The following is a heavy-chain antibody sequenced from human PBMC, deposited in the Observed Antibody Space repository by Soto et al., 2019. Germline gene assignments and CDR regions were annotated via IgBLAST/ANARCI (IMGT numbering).Heavy chain of an antibody. D-gene: IGHD3-22*01. CDR2: INHSGST. CDR1: GGSFSGYY. J-gene: IGHJ4*02. V-gene: IGHV4-34*01. Sequence: QVQLQQWGAGLLKPSETLSLTCAVYGGSFSGYYWSWIRQPPGKGLEWIGEINHSGSTNYNPSLKSRVTTSGDTSRNQCSRKLSALTAADTAVYYCARGLYYYDSSGYYPYWGQGTLVTVSS. CDR3: ARGLYYYDSSGYYPY.